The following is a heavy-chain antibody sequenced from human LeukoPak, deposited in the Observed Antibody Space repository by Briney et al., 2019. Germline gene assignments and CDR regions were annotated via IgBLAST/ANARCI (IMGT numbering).Heavy chain of an antibody. D-gene: IGHD3-22*01. CDR3: ARGSRRHYDGSGYYFGEFDY. CDR2: VYYSGSG. Sequence: SETLSLTCTVSDDSVKSHFWTWIRQPPGKGLEWIGYVYYSGSGSSNPSLKSRLTMSVDTSKSQFYLNLNSVTTADTAMYYCARGSRRHYDGSGYYFGEFDYWGQGILVTVSS. V-gene: IGHV4-59*02. CDR1: DDSVKSHF. J-gene: IGHJ4*02.